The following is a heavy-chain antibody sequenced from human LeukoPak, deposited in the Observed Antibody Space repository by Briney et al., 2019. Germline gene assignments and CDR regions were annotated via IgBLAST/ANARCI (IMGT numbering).Heavy chain of an antibody. V-gene: IGHV3-7*01. J-gene: IGHJ4*02. D-gene: IGHD2-15*01. CDR2: IKQDGSER. Sequence: GGSLRLSCAASGFTFSTYWMGWVRQAPGKGLEWVAIIKQDGSERYYVDSVRGRFTISRDNAKNSLYLQMNSLRVEDTAVYYCARPRGYCSGGSCFPPDLWGQGTLVIVSS. CDR1: GFTFSTYW. CDR3: ARPRGYCSGGSCFPPDL.